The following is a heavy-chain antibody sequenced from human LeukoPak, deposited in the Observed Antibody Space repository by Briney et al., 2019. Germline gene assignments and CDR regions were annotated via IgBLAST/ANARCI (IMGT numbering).Heavy chain of an antibody. J-gene: IGHJ6*03. Sequence: SETLSLTCTVSGRSISSSSYYWGWIRQPPGKGLEWIGSIYSSGSTNYHPSLKSRVTMSVDTSKNQFSLKLSSVTAADTAEYYCVRDAYYYYYMDVWGKGTTVTISS. CDR3: VRDAYYYYYMDV. CDR2: IYSSGST. CDR1: GRSISSSSYY. V-gene: IGHV4-39*07.